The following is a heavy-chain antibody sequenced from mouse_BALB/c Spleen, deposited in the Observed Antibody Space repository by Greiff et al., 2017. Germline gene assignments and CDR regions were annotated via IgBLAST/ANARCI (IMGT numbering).Heavy chain of an antibody. CDR1: GFTFSSSG. CDR3: ARQGYDGYYTWFAY. V-gene: IGHV5-6*01. Sequence: EVKLVESGGDLVKPGGSLKLSCAASGFTFSSSGMSWVRQTPDKRLEWVATISSGGSYTYYPDSVKGRFTISRDNAKNTLYLQMSSLKSEDTAMYYCARQGYDGYYTWFAYWGQGTLVTVSA. D-gene: IGHD2-3*01. CDR2: ISSGGSYT. J-gene: IGHJ3*01.